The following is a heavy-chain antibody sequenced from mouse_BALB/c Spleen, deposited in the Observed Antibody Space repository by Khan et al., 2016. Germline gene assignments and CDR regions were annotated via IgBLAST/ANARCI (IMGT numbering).Heavy chain of an antibody. Sequence: EVQLVETGGGLVQPGGSLNLSCAASGFDFSRYWMSWARQAPGKGQEWIGEINPGSSTINYTPSLKDKFIISRDNAKNTLYLQMSKVRSEDTALYYCARGSSLRAMDYWGQGTSVTVSS. J-gene: IGHJ4*01. CDR2: INPGSSTI. CDR3: ARGSSLRAMDY. CDR1: GFDFSRYW. V-gene: IGHV4-2*02. D-gene: IGHD1-1*01.